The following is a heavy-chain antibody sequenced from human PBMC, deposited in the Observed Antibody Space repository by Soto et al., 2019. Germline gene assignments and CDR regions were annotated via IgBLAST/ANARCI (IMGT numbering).Heavy chain of an antibody. CDR1: GGCISSGGYD. Sequence: ILSLTGTVSGGCISSGGYDWSWIRQHPGKGLGWIGYIYYSGSTYYNPSLKSRVTISVDTSKNQFSLKLSSVTAADTAVYYCARLDSSGYYYGYYFDYWGQGTLVTVSS. V-gene: IGHV4-31*03. CDR3: ARLDSSGYYYGYYFDY. D-gene: IGHD3-22*01. J-gene: IGHJ4*02. CDR2: IYYSGST.